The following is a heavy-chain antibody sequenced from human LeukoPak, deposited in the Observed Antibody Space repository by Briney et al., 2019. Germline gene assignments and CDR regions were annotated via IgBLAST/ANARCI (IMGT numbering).Heavy chain of an antibody. Sequence: QPGGSLRLSCTASGFTFAGYWMTWVRHPPGKGLEWVANIKSDGSEKYYVDSVKGRFTVSRDITKNSLSLQLNSLRAEDTAVYYCAKLSEYSFDSRGQGTQVTVSS. D-gene: IGHD6-6*01. J-gene: IGHJ4*02. CDR1: GFTFAGYW. CDR2: IKSDGSEK. CDR3: AKLSEYSFDS. V-gene: IGHV3-7*02.